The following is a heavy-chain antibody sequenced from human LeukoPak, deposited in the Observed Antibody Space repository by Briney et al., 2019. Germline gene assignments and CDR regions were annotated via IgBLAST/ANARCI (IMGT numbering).Heavy chain of an antibody. J-gene: IGHJ4*02. CDR3: ARLTDGYCSGGSYYSL. Sequence: GSSVKVSCKASGGTFSSYAISWVRQAPGQGLEWMGGIIPIFGTANYAQKFQGRVTITTDESTSTAYMELSSLRSEDTAVYYCARLTDGYCSGGSYYSLWGQGTLVTVSS. CDR1: GGTFSSYA. D-gene: IGHD2-15*01. V-gene: IGHV1-69*05. CDR2: IIPIFGTA.